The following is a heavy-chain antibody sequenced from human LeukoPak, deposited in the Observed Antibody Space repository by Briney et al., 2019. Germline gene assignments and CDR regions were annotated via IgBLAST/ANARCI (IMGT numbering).Heavy chain of an antibody. CDR1: GGSFSSYY. D-gene: IGHD6-13*01. CDR2: IYYSGST. Sequence: SETLSLTCAVYGGSFSSYYWGWIRQPPGKGLEWIGNIYYSGSTYYNPSLKSRVTISVDTSKNQFSLKLSSVTAADTAVYYCATLSQYSSSWYYFDYWGQGTLVTVSS. V-gene: IGHV4-39*01. CDR3: ATLSQYSSSWYYFDY. J-gene: IGHJ4*02.